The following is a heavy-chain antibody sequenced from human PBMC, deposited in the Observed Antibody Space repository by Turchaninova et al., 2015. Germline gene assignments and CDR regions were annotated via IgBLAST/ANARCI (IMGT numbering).Heavy chain of an antibody. CDR1: GFSFNNAW. D-gene: IGHD3-9*01. Sequence: GESGGGLVKPGGSLRLSCAASGFSFNNAWMSWVRQAPGKGLEWVGRIKSKSDGGTTDYAAPVKGRFAISRDDSKNTLYLQMNSLKTDDTAVYFCTTASITISRLVSGWGQGTLVTVSS. CDR2: IKSKSDGGTT. V-gene: IGHV3-15*01. CDR3: TTASITISRLVSG. J-gene: IGHJ4*02.